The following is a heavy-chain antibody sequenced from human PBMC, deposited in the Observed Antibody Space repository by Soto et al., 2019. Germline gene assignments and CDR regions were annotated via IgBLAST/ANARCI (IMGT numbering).Heavy chain of an antibody. Sequence: EVQLVESGGGLVQPGGSLRLFCAASGFTFSSYDMHWVRQATGKGLEWVSAIGTAGDTYYPGSVKGRFTISRENAKNSLYLQMNSLRAEDTAVYYCARGSDGDFDYWGQGTLVTVSS. J-gene: IGHJ4*02. CDR1: GFTFSSYD. CDR3: ARGSDGDFDY. CDR2: IGTAGDT. V-gene: IGHV3-13*01.